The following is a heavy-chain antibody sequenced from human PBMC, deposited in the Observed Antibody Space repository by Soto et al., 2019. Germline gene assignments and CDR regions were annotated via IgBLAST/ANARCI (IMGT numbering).Heavy chain of an antibody. J-gene: IGHJ5*02. CDR3: ASLPITGTPRNWFDQ. CDR2: MNPNSGNT. Sequence: QVQLVQSGAEVKKPGASVKVSCKASGYTFTSYDINWVRQATGQGLEWMGWMNPNSGNTGYVQKFQGTVTMTRNTSISTAYMELSSLRSEDTAVYYCASLPITGTPRNWFDQWGQGTLVTVSS. D-gene: IGHD1-20*01. V-gene: IGHV1-8*01. CDR1: GYTFTSYD.